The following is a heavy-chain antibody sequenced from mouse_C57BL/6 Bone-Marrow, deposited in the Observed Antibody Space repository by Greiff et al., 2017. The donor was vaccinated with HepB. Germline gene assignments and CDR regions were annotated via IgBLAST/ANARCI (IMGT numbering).Heavy chain of an antibody. CDR1: GYTFTTYP. CDR3: ARRVWLRRGGSYYFDY. Sequence: QVQLKQSGAELVKPGASVKMSCKASGYTFTTYPIEWMKQNHGKSLEWIGNFHPYNDDTKYNEKFKGKATLTVEKSSSTVYLELSRLTSDDSAVYYCARRVWLRRGGSYYFDYWGQGTTLTVSS. J-gene: IGHJ2*01. D-gene: IGHD2-2*01. CDR2: FHPYNDDT. V-gene: IGHV1-47*01.